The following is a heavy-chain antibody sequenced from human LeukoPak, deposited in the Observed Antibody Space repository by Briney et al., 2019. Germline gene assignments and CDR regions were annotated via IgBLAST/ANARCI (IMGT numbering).Heavy chain of an antibody. CDR1: GGTFSSYA. CDR3: AREPAHSIAAASTDAFDI. D-gene: IGHD6-13*01. Sequence: SVKVSCKASGGTFSSYAISWVRQAPGQGLEWMGGIIPIFGTANYAQKFQGRVTITADESTSTAYMELSSLRSEDTAVYYCAREPAHSIAAASTDAFDIWGQGTMVTVSS. V-gene: IGHV1-69*01. CDR2: IIPIFGTA. J-gene: IGHJ3*02.